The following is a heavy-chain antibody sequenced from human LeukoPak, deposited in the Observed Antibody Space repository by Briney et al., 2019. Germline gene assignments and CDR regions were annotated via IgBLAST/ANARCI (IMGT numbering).Heavy chain of an antibody. D-gene: IGHD6-13*01. J-gene: IGHJ5*02. CDR1: GGSISSYY. CDR2: IYYSGST. V-gene: IGHV4-59*01. Sequence: PSETLSLACTVSGGSISSYYWSWIRQPPGKGLEWIGYIYYSGSTNYNPSLKSRVTISADTSKNQFSLKLSSVTAADTAVYYCARWAVGAAAGINWFDPWGQGTLVTVSS. CDR3: ARWAVGAAAGINWFDP.